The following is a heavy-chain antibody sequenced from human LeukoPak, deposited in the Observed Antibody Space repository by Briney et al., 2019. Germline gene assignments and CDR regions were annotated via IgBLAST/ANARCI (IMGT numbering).Heavy chain of an antibody. J-gene: IGHJ3*02. V-gene: IGHV3-23*01. CDR2: FSGSGGNT. CDR3: AKGTVQLELRSAFDI. D-gene: IGHD1-1*01. CDR1: RLTFSIFA. Sequence: PGLSLRLSCGFSRLTFSIFAAMWVRYAPRKGREWVTAFSGSGGNTYYADSVKGRFTISRDNFKNTLYLQMNSLRAQDTDVYYCAKGTVQLELRSAFDIWGQGTMVTVSS.